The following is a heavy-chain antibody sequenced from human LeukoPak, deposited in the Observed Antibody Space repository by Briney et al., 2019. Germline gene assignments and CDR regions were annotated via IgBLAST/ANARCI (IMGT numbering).Heavy chain of an antibody. V-gene: IGHV4-30-4*01. J-gene: IGHJ5*02. D-gene: IGHD3-10*01. CDR1: GGSISSGDYY. Sequence: SQTLSLTCTVSGGSISSGDYYWSWIRQPPGKALEWIGYIYYSGCTYYNPSLKSRVTISVDTSKNQFSLKLSSVTAADTAVYYCARRIWFGFDPWGQGTLVTVSS. CDR2: IYYSGCT. CDR3: ARRIWFGFDP.